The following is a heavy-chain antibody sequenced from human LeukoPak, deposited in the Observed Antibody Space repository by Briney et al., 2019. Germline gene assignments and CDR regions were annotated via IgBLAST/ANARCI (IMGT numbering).Heavy chain of an antibody. CDR2: ISWNSGSI. CDR3: AKVQSSSGWCYFDY. V-gene: IGHV3-9*01. Sequence: GGSLRLSCAASGFTFDDYAMHWVRQAPGKGLEWVSGISWNSGSIGYADSVKGRFTISRDNAKNSLYLQMNSLRAEDTALYYCAKVQSSSGWCYFDYWGQGTLVTVSS. D-gene: IGHD6-19*01. J-gene: IGHJ4*02. CDR1: GFTFDDYA.